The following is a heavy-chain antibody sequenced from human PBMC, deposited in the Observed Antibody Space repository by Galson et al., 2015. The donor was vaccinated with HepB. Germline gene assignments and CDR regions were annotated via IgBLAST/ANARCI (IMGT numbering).Heavy chain of an antibody. V-gene: IGHV6-1*01. CDR3: GRSHSDGSGTSWFDP. D-gene: IGHD2-15*01. Sequence: CAISGDSVSSNSAAWNWIRQSPSRGLEWLGRTYYRSKWYNDYAMSVRGRITISPDTSKNQFSLHLNSVTPEDSAVYYCGRSHSDGSGTSWFDPCGQGALVTVAS. J-gene: IGHJ5*02. CDR1: GDSVSSNSAA. CDR2: TYYRSKWYN.